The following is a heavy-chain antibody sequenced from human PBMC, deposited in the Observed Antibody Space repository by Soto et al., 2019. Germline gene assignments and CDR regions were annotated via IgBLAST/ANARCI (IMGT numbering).Heavy chain of an antibody. CDR1: GYTFTSYD. J-gene: IGHJ5*02. D-gene: IGHD3-3*01. Sequence: QVQLVQSGAEVKKPGASVKVSCKASGYTFTSYDINWVRQATGQGLEWMGWMNPNSGNAGYAQRFQGRVTMTRNTSITTAYLELCSLRSEDTAVYYCARESETRGFDPWGQGTLVTVSS. CDR2: MNPNSGNA. CDR3: ARESETRGFDP. V-gene: IGHV1-8*01.